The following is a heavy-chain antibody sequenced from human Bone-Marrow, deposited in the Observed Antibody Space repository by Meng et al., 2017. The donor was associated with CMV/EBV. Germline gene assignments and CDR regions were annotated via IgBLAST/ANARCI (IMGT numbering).Heavy chain of an antibody. J-gene: IGHJ4*02. Sequence: GGSLRLSCAASGFTFSNAWMSWVRQAPGKGLEWVAFIRYDGSNKYYADSVKGRFTISRDNAKNSLYLQMNSLRAEDTAVYYCAREAIAARNDKDYWGQGTLVTVSS. V-gene: IGHV3-33*08. CDR2: IRYDGSNK. CDR1: GFTFSNAW. CDR3: AREAIAARNDKDY. D-gene: IGHD6-13*01.